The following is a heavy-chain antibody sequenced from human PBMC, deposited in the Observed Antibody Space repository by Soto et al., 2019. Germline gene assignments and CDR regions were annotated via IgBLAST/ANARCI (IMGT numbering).Heavy chain of an antibody. J-gene: IGHJ6*02. Sequence: PGGSLRLSCAASGFTFSSYGMHWVRHAPGKGLEWVAVIWYDGSNKYYADSVKGRFTISRDNSKNTLYLQMNSLRAEDTAVYYCAREAGDYGDYDYYYYGMDVWGQGTTVTVSS. CDR3: AREAGDYGDYDYYYYGMDV. D-gene: IGHD4-17*01. CDR2: IWYDGSNK. V-gene: IGHV3-33*01. CDR1: GFTFSSYG.